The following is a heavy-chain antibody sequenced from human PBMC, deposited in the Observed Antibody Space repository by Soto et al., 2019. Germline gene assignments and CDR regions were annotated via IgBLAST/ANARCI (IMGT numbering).Heavy chain of an antibody. Sequence: SVKVSCKASGGTFSSYAISWVRQAPGQGLEWMGGIIPIFGTANYAQKFQGRVTITADESTSTAYMELSRLRSDDTAVYYCAREFFWSGSYYYYYGMDVWGQGTTVTVSS. CDR3: AREFFWSGSYYYYYGMDV. V-gene: IGHV1-69*13. D-gene: IGHD3-3*01. CDR2: IIPIFGTA. J-gene: IGHJ6*02. CDR1: GGTFSSYA.